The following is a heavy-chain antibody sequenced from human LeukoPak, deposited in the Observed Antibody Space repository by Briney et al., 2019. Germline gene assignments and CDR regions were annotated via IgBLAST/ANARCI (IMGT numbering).Heavy chain of an antibody. CDR2: INHSGST. D-gene: IGHD7-27*01. CDR3: ARGWGQLAY. V-gene: IGHV4-34*01. CDR1: GGSFSGYY. J-gene: IGHJ4*02. Sequence: PSETLSLTCAVYGGSFSGYYWSWIRQPPGKGLEWIGEINHSGSTNYNPSLKSRVTISVDTSKDQFSLKLSSVTAADTAVYYCARGWGQLAYWGQGTLVTVSS.